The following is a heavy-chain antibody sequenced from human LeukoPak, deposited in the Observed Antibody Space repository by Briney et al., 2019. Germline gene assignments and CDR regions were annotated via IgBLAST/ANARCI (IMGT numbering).Heavy chain of an antibody. CDR1: GYTFTDYY. D-gene: IGHD6-13*01. J-gene: IGHJ4*02. CDR2: INPDSGGT. CDR3: ARGAAAPVPVDY. V-gene: IGHV1-2*02. Sequence: ASVKVSCKASGYTFTDYYMHWVRQAPGQGLEWMGWINPDSGGTNYAQKFQGRVTMTRDTSISTAYMELRRLRSDDTAVYYCARGAAAPVPVDYWGQGTLVTVSS.